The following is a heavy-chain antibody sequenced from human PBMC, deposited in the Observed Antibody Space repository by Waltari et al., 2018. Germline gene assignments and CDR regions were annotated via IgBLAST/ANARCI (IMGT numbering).Heavy chain of an antibody. D-gene: IGHD3-10*01. CDR3: ARDHGAHYYGMDV. J-gene: IGHJ6*02. CDR1: GFTVSSNY. Sequence: EVQLVESGGGLIQPGGSLRLSCAASGFTVSSNYMSWVRQAPGKGLEWVSVIYSGGSTYSADSVKGRFTISRDNSKNTLYLQMNSLRAEDTAVYYCARDHGAHYYGMDVWGQGTTVTVSS. V-gene: IGHV3-53*01. CDR2: IYSGGST.